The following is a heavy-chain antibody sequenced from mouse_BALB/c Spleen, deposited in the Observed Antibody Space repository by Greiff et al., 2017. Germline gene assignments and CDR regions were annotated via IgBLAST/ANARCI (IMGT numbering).Heavy chain of an antibody. CDR2: IWAGGST. V-gene: IGHV2-9*02. Sequence: QVQLKESGPGLVAPSQSLSITCTVSGFSLTSYGVHWVRQPPGKGLEWLGVIWAGGSTNYNSALMSRLSISKDNSKSQVFLKMNSLQTDDTAMYYCAGRNYYGYFDYWGQGTTLTVSS. D-gene: IGHD1-1*01. CDR3: AGRNYYGYFDY. CDR1: GFSLTSYG. J-gene: IGHJ2*01.